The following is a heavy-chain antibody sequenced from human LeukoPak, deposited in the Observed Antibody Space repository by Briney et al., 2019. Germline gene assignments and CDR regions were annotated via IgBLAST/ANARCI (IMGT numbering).Heavy chain of an antibody. CDR2: MNPNSGNT. Sequence: ASVKVSCKASGYTFTSYDINWVRQAPGQGLEWMGWMNPNSGNTGYAQKFQGRVTMTRNTSISTAYMELSSLRSEDTAVYYCARDPKITIFGVAGTNWFDPWGQGTLVTVSS. V-gene: IGHV1-8*01. CDR1: GYTFTSYD. CDR3: ARDPKITIFGVAGTNWFDP. J-gene: IGHJ5*02. D-gene: IGHD3-3*01.